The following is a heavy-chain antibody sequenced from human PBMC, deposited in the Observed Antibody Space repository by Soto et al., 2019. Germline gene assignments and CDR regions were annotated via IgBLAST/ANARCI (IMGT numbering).Heavy chain of an antibody. CDR2: IISSSSTI. V-gene: IGHV3-48*02. J-gene: IGHJ4*02. CDR3: ARDRPADY. Sequence: EVQLVESGGGLVQPGGSLRLSCAASGFTFSAYSMNWVRQAPGKGLEWVSYIISSSSTIYYADSVKDRFTISRDNAKNSVYLQMNSLRDEDTAVYYCARDRPADYWGQGTLVTVSS. CDR1: GFTFSAYS.